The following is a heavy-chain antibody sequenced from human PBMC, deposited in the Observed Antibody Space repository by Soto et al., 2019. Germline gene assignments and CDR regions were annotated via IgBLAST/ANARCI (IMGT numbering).Heavy chain of an antibody. D-gene: IGHD3-9*01. CDR3: ARDPSTGPADY. J-gene: IGHJ4*02. V-gene: IGHV3-23*01. CDR2: IDTSGGST. Sequence: EVQLLESGGDLVQPGGSLRLSCAASGFTFSTYALNWVRQSPGKGLEWVSTIDTSGGSTHYSDSVKGRFAVSRDNSKNTLYLHMISLRDEDTATYYCARDPSTGPADYWGQGTLVIVSS. CDR1: GFTFSTYA.